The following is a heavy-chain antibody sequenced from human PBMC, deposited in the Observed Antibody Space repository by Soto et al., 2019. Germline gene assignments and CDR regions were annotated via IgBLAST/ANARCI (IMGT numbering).Heavy chain of an antibody. J-gene: IGHJ3*02. V-gene: IGHV3-7*05. CDR2: IKKDGSKI. CDR1: GFSFGSSW. D-gene: IGHD6-13*01. Sequence: EVQLVESGGDLVQPGGSLRLSCAASGFSFGSSWMTWVRQAPGKGLEWVANIKKDGSKINYLDSVRGRFTVSRDNAKNSLYREMNSLRAEHTALYYCARDVAPGSSSLYLDAFDIWGQGTMVTVSS. CDR3: ARDVAPGSSSLYLDAFDI.